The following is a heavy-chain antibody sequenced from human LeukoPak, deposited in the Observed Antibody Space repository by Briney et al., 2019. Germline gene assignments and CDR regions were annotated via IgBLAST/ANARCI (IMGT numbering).Heavy chain of an antibody. CDR3: AKGSLRLESGYFDL. D-gene: IGHD1-1*01. CDR1: GFTFDNYA. Sequence: TGGSLRLSCAASGFTFDNYALHWVLQGPGKGLEWVSLISWSSATRAYADSVKGRFTISRDNAKNSLYLQMNSLRTEDTALYYCAKGSLRLESGYFDLWGRGTLVTVSS. V-gene: IGHV3-9*01. J-gene: IGHJ2*01. CDR2: ISWSSATR.